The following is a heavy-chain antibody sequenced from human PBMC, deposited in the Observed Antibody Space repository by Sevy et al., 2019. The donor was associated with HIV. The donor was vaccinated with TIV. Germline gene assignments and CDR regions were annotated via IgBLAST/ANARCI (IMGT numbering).Heavy chain of an antibody. CDR1: GFTFDDYA. CDR2: ISWNSASI. J-gene: IGHJ4*01. CDR3: ARDRHDGYCTNGVCFNFDN. D-gene: IGHD2-8*01. V-gene: IGHV3-9*01. Sequence: GRSLKISCAASGFTFDDYAMHWVRQAPGKGLEWVSGISWNSASIDYADSVKGRFTISRDNAKSSLYLQMKSLRAEDTALYYCARDRHDGYCTNGVCFNFDNWGQGTLVTVSS.